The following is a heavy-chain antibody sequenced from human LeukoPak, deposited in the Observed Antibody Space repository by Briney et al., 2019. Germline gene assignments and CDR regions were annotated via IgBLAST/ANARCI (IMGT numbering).Heavy chain of an antibody. D-gene: IGHD3-3*01. CDR1: GFTLSSYA. Sequence: GGSLRLSCAASGFTLSSYAMHWVRQAPGKGLEWVAVISYDGSNKYYADSVKGRFTISRDNSKNTLYLQMNSLRAEDTAVYYCARFPDRNYDFWSGSYYGMDVWGQGTTVTVSS. CDR3: ARFPDRNYDFWSGSYYGMDV. V-gene: IGHV3-30*04. CDR2: ISYDGSNK. J-gene: IGHJ6*02.